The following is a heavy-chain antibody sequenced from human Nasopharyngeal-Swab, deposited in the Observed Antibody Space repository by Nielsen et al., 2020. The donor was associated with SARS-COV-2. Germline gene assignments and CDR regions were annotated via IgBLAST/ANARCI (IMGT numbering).Heavy chain of an antibody. CDR1: GYTFTSYG. D-gene: IGHD6-13*01. J-gene: IGHJ1*01. Sequence: ASVKVSCKASGYTFTSYGISWVRQAPGQGLEWMGWISAHNGNTDCIHKFQDRVTMTTDTYTSTAYMELRSLRPDDTAIYYCARGHSDSWFAEYYQHWGQGTLVTVSS. CDR3: ARGHSDSWFAEYYQH. V-gene: IGHV1-18*04. CDR2: ISAHNGNT.